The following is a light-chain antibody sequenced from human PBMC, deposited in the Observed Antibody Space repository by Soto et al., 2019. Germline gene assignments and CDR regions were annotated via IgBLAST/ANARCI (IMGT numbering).Light chain of an antibody. V-gene: IGKV1-39*01. J-gene: IGKJ2*01. CDR2: GVS. Sequence: IQMTQSPSSLSASVRDRVTITCRASQSIGSSLNWYRQKPGKAPELVIYGVSTLHGGLPSTFSGSGSGTDFNLTISSLRPEDFAVYFWQQSYRVPYTFGQGTTLEIK. CDR1: QSIGSS. CDR3: QQSYRVPYT.